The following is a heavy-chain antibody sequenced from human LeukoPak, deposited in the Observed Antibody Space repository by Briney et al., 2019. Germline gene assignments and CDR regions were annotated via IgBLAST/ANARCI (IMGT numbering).Heavy chain of an antibody. Sequence: GGSLRLSCAASGFTFSSYWMSWVRQAPGKGLEWVANIKQDGSEKYYVDSVKGRFTISRDNAKNSLYLQMNSLRAEDTAVYYCARGYCSGGSCYFDYWGQGTLVTVSS. CDR1: GFTFSSYW. J-gene: IGHJ4*02. CDR2: IKQDGSEK. D-gene: IGHD2-15*01. V-gene: IGHV3-7*01. CDR3: ARGYCSGGSCYFDY.